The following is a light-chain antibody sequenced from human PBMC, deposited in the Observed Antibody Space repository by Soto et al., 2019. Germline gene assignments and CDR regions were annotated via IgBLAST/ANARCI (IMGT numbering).Light chain of an antibody. V-gene: IGKV2-30*01. CDR1: QSLVYRDGETY. Sequence: DVVMTLSPLSLPVTPGQAASISCRSSQSLVYRDGETYLNWIQQRPGQSPRRLIYKVSNRDSGVPDRFSGSRSGTDVTLKISRVEAEDVGVYYCMHGTHWTFTFGPGTKVDIK. J-gene: IGKJ3*01. CDR2: KVS. CDR3: MHGTHWTFT.